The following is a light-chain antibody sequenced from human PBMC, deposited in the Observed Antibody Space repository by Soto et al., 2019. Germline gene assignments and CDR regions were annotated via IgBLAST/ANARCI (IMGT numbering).Light chain of an antibody. CDR1: PSTSTW. CDR3: QQYNTSPSE. V-gene: IGKV1-5*03. Sequence: DIQMTQSPSTLSASVGDRVTIHCLASPSTSTWLAWYHHRPGKTPTLLISEASQLESGDLSRFSGSGSGTEFQLTTSGLQPDALANDYVQQYNTSPSEFGQGTKVEIK. J-gene: IGKJ1*01. CDR2: EAS.